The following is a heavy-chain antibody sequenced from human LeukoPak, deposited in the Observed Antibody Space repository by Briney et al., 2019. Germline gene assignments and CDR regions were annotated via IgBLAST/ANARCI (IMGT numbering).Heavy chain of an antibody. D-gene: IGHD4-17*01. J-gene: IGHJ4*02. Sequence: SETLSLTRTVSGGSISSYYWSWIRQPPGKGLEWIGYIYYSGSTNYNPSLKSRVTISVDTSKNQFSLKLSSVTAADTAVYYCARHDYGDPFDYWGQGTLVTVSS. CDR1: GGSISSYY. CDR2: IYYSGST. CDR3: ARHDYGDPFDY. V-gene: IGHV4-59*08.